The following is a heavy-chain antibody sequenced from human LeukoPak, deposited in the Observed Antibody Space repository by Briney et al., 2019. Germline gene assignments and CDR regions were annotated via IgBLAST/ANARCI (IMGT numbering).Heavy chain of an antibody. J-gene: IGHJ4*02. CDR1: GYTFTSYY. D-gene: IGHD3-22*01. V-gene: IGHV1-46*01. CDR2: IHPSGGST. Sequence: ASVKVSCKASGYTFTSYYLYWVRHAPGQGLEWMGVIHPSGGSTTSAQKFQGRVTMTRDTSTSTVYMELRSLRSEDTAVYYCARGPGPADDGGGYCFDYWGQGTLVTVSS. CDR3: ARGPGPADDGGGYCFDY.